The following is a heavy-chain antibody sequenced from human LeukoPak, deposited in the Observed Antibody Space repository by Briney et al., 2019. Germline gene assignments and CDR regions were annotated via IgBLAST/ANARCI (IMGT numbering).Heavy chain of an antibody. J-gene: IGHJ6*02. CDR3: ARDAYDFWSGYYFPNYYYYGMTS. CDR2: INPNSGGT. Sequence: ASVKVSCKASGYTFSSYGISWVRRAPGQGLEWMGWINPNSGGTNYAQKFQGRVTMTRDTSISTAYMELSRLRSDDTAVYYCARDAYDFWSGYYFPNYYYYGMTSGAKGPRSPSP. V-gene: IGHV1-2*02. CDR1: GYTFSSYG. D-gene: IGHD3-3*01.